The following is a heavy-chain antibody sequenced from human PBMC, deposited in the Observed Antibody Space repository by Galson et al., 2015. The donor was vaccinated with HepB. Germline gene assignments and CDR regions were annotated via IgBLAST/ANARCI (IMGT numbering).Heavy chain of an antibody. V-gene: IGHV3-23*01. CDR3: ARGRGYDKSFDY. Sequence: SLRLSCAASGFTFSTHAMTWVRQVPGKGLEWLSTISGGGTSTYYTDSVKGRFTISRDNSKNTLYLQMRSLRAEDAAVYYCARGRGYDKSFDYWGQGTLVTVSS. D-gene: IGHD5-12*01. CDR1: GFTFSTHA. CDR2: ISGGGTST. J-gene: IGHJ4*02.